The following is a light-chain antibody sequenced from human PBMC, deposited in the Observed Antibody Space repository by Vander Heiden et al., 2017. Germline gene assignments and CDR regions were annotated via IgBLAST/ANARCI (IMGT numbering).Light chain of an antibody. J-gene: IGLJ3*02. V-gene: IGLV1-44*01. Sequence: QSVLIQPPSASGTPGQRVTIPCSGSSPNIEPNSVNWYPQLPGTSPKLLIYANNLRPSGVPARFSGSKSGTSASLAIRGLQSADEADYYCAVWDDSLNGWVFGGGTKLTVL. CDR2: ANN. CDR3: AVWDDSLNGWV. CDR1: SPNIEPNS.